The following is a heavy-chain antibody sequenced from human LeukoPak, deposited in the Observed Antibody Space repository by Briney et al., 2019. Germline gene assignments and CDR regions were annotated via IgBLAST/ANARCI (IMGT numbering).Heavy chain of an antibody. J-gene: IGHJ4*02. CDR1: GYTFTSYG. CDR3: ARDSPIVVVPAAMGY. CDR2: ISAYNGNT. D-gene: IGHD2-2*01. Sequence: RGASVKVSCKASGYTFTSYGITWVRQAPGQGLEWMGWISAYNGNTNYAQKLQGRVTMTTDTSTSTAYMELRSLRSDDTAVYYCARDSPIVVVPAAMGYWGQGTLVTVSS. V-gene: IGHV1-18*01.